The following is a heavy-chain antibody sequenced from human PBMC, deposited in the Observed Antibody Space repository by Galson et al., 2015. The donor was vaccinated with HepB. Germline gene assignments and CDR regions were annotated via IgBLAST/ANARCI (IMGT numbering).Heavy chain of an antibody. V-gene: IGHV3-74*01. CDR2: INSDGSST. CDR1: GYTFTSYY. Sequence: SCKASGYTFTSYYMHWVRQAPGKGLVWVSRINSDGSSTSYADSVKGRFTISRDNAKNTLYLQMNSLRAEDTAVYYCARVGHGSSWLDVWGQGTTVTVSS. D-gene: IGHD6-13*01. CDR3: ARVGHGSSWLDV. J-gene: IGHJ6*02.